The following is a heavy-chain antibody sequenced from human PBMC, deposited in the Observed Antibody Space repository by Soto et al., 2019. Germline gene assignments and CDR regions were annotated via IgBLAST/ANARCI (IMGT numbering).Heavy chain of an antibody. J-gene: IGHJ3*02. CDR3: AKTANGWFSAFDI. Sequence: EVQLLESGGGLVQPGFTFSSYAMSWVRQAPGKGLEWVSAISGSGGTTYYADSVKGRFTFSRYNSKNTLYLQMNSLRAEDTAVYYCAKTANGWFSAFDIWGQGTMVTVSS. V-gene: IGHV3-23*01. D-gene: IGHD6-19*01. CDR1: FTFSSYA. CDR2: ISGSGGTT.